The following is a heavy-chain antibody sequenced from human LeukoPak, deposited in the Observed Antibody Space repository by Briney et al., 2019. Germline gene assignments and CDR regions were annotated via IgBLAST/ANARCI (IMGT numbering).Heavy chain of an antibody. CDR3: AKLKSALIVVGA. J-gene: IGHJ5*02. D-gene: IGHD3-22*01. V-gene: IGHV3-23*01. CDR2: MSGAGDIA. Sequence: PGGSLRPSCAAPGFTFSRSSFSWGRQAPGQGLGGVSSMSGAGDIAHYAESVRGRFTISRDNSRNTLYLQMNSLRADDTAVYYCAKLKSALIVVGAWGQGIRVAVSS. CDR1: GFTFSRSS.